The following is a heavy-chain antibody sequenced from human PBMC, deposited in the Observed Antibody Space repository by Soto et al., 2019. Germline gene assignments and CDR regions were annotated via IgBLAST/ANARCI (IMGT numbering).Heavy chain of an antibody. J-gene: IGHJ5*02. CDR3: ARGGDYYGSGEGPWFDP. V-gene: IGHV1-69*01. Sequence: QVQLVQSGAEVKKPGSSVKVSCKASGGTFSSYAISWVRQAPGQGLEWMGGIIPIFGTANYAQKFQGRVTITADESTSTAYMELSSLGSEVTVVYYCARGGDYYGSGEGPWFDPWGQGTLVTVSS. CDR2: IIPIFGTA. D-gene: IGHD3-10*01. CDR1: GGTFSSYA.